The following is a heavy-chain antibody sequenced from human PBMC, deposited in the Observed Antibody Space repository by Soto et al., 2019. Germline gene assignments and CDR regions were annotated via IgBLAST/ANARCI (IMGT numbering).Heavy chain of an antibody. CDR1: GGTFSGYA. CDR3: ARGGRITISLDWFDR. J-gene: IGHJ5*02. V-gene: IGHV1-69*13. D-gene: IGHD3-3*01. CDR2: IIPTFGTA. Sequence: ASVKVSCKASGGTFSGYAISWVRQAPGQGLEWMGGIIPTFGTANYAQKFQGRVTVTADESTSTAYMELSSLRSEDTAVYYCARGGRITISLDWFDRWGQGTLVTVSS.